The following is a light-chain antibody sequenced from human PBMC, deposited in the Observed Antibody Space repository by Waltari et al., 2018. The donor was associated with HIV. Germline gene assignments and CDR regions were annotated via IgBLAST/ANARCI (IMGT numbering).Light chain of an antibody. CDR1: QSISSY. CDR3: LQTYSSPWT. Sequence: DIKMTQSPSSLPASVGDRLTITCRASQSISSYLNWYQQKPGRAPELLIYAASSLQTGVPSRFSASGFGTDFTLTINSLQPEDFASYFCLQTYSSPWTFGQGTKV. V-gene: IGKV1-39*01. CDR2: AAS. J-gene: IGKJ1*01.